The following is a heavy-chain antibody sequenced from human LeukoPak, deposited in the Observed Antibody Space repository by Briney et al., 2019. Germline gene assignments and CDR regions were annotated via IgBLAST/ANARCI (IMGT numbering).Heavy chain of an antibody. V-gene: IGHV4-59*01. J-gene: IGHJ5*02. D-gene: IGHD6-13*01. CDR1: GGSISSYY. Sequence: SETLSLTCTVSGGSISSYYWSWIRQPPGKGLEWIVYIYYSGSTNYNPSLKSRVTISVDTSKNQFSLKLSSVTAADTAVYYCARDPGSSSWPRAPYNWFDPWGQGTLVTVSP. CDR3: ARDPGSSSWPRAPYNWFDP. CDR2: IYYSGST.